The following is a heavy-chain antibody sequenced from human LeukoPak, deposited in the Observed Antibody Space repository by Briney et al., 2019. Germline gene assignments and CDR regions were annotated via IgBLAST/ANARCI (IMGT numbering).Heavy chain of an antibody. CDR2: IYSSGST. D-gene: IGHD6-6*01. J-gene: IGHJ4*02. CDR1: GGSFSSYY. Sequence: PSETLSLTCTVSGGSFSSYYWTWIRQPAGKGLEWIGRIYSSGSTNYNPSLRSRVTISVDKPKNQFSLNLTSVTAADTGVYHCAREYSSTSGRHFDYWGQGILVTVPS. V-gene: IGHV4-4*07. CDR3: AREYSSTSGRHFDY.